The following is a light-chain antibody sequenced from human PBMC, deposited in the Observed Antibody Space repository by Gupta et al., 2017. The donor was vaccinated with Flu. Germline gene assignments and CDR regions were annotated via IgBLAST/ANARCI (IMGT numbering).Light chain of an antibody. J-gene: IGLJ1*01. CDR3: AAWDDSLNGYV. V-gene: IGLV1-44*01. CDR2: RDT. Sequence: QSVLTQPPSASGTAGQRVTISCSGSTSNIGSNSVHWFQHLPGTTPKLLISRDTQRPSWVPDRFSAAKSGTSASLAISGPQSEDEALDYCAAWDDSLNGYVFGTGTKVTVL. CDR1: TSNIGSNS.